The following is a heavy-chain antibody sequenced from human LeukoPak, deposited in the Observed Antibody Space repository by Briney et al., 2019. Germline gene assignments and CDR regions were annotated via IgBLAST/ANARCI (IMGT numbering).Heavy chain of an antibody. V-gene: IGHV3-30-3*01. Sequence: GGSLRLPCAASGFTFSSYAMHWVRQAPGKGLEWVAVISYDGSNKYYADSVKGRFTISSDNSKNTLYLQMNSLRAEDTAVYYCARAFEVRGVIDYWGQGTLVTVSS. J-gene: IGHJ4*02. CDR2: ISYDGSNK. CDR3: ARAFEVRGVIDY. D-gene: IGHD3-10*01. CDR1: GFTFSSYA.